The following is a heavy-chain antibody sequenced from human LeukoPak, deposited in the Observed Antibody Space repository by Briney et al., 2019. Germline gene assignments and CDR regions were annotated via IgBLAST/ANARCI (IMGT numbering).Heavy chain of an antibody. V-gene: IGHV4-59*01. Sequence: SETLSLTCTVSGGSISSYHWSWIRQPPGKGLEWFGYIYYSGSTNYTPSLKSRVTISVDTSKNQFSLKLSSVTAADTAVYYCARDLASAAGYFDYWGQGTLVTVSS. CDR3: ARDLASAAGYFDY. CDR2: IYYSGST. J-gene: IGHJ4*02. CDR1: GGSISSYH. D-gene: IGHD6-13*01.